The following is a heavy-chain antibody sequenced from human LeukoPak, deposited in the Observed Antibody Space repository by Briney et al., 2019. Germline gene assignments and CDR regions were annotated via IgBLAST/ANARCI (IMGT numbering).Heavy chain of an antibody. V-gene: IGHV4-59*08. Sequence: PSETLSLTCTVSGGSISSYYWSWIRQPPGKGLEWIGYIYYSGSTNYNPSLKSRVTISVDTSKNQFSLKLSSVTAADTAIYYCVTTESTAREGWGQGALVTVSS. CDR2: IYYSGST. J-gene: IGHJ4*02. CDR1: GGSISSYY. CDR3: VTTESTAREG. D-gene: IGHD1-1*01.